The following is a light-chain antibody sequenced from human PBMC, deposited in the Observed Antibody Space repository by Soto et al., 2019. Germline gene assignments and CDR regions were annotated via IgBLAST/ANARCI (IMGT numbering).Light chain of an antibody. CDR1: QSVSSSY. CDR3: QQYGSSPPVT. CDR2: GAS. Sequence: EIVLTQSPGTLSLSPGKRATLSCRASQSVSSSYLAWYQQKPGQAPRLLIYGASGRATGIPDRFSGSGSGTDFTLTISILEPDDVAVYYCQQYGSSPPVTFGQGTRLEI. V-gene: IGKV3-20*01. J-gene: IGKJ5*01.